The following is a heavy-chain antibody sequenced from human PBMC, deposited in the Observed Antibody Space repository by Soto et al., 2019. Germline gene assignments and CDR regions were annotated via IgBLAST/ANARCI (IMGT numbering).Heavy chain of an antibody. V-gene: IGHV3-30*03. D-gene: IGHD2-8*02. CDR3: TGEVASGY. CDR2: ISRDGGTK. CDR1: GFTVSSYG. Sequence: QVQLVESGGGVVQPGRSLRLSCAASGFTVSSYGMHWVRQAPGKGLEWVAVISRDGGTKYYADSVKGRFTISRDNSRNTLLLEMNSLRGDDMAVYYCTGEVASGYWGQGTLVTVSS. J-gene: IGHJ4*02.